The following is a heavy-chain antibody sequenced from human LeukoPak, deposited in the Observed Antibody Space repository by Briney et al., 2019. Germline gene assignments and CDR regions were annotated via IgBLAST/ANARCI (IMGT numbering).Heavy chain of an antibody. Sequence: GGSLRLSCAASGFTFSSYAMSWVRQAPGKGLEWVSAISGSGGSTYYADSVKGRFTISRDNSKNTLYLQMNSLRAEDTAVYYCASRGGWYISSSEYYFDYWGQGTLVTVSS. D-gene: IGHD6-6*01. CDR1: GFTFSSYA. V-gene: IGHV3-23*01. CDR2: ISGSGGST. CDR3: ASRGGWYISSSEYYFDY. J-gene: IGHJ4*02.